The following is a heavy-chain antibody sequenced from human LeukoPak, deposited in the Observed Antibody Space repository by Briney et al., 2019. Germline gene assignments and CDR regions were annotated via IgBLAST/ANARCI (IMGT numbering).Heavy chain of an antibody. CDR3: AREASLAGFASGLGFNY. CDR1: GASISGWY. Sequence: SETLSLTCTVSGASISGWYWSWIRQPPGKGLEWIGYVYGSGYTNYNPSLKSRVTMSIDTSKNHFSLKLTSVTAADTATYYCAREASLAGFASGLGFNYWGQGILVTVSS. J-gene: IGHJ4*02. D-gene: IGHD6-19*01. CDR2: VYGSGYT. V-gene: IGHV4-59*01.